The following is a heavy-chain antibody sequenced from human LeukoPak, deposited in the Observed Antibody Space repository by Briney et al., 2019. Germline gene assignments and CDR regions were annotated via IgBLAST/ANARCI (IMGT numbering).Heavy chain of an antibody. D-gene: IGHD6-13*01. Sequence: VGSLRLSCAASGFTFSSFGMHWVRQAPGKGLEWVAFIRYDGSNKYYADSVKGRFTISRDNSKNTLYLQMNCLRAEDTAVYYCALKSSRAAAGHHWSQHWGQGTLVSVSS. CDR3: ALKSSRAAAGHHWSQH. V-gene: IGHV3-30*02. CDR2: IRYDGSNK. J-gene: IGHJ1*01. CDR1: GFTFSSFG.